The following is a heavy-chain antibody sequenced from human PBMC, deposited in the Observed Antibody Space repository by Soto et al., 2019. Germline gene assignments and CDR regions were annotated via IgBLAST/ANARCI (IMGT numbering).Heavy chain of an antibody. Sequence: PGGSLRLSCAASGFPFDSHSMHWVRQAPGKGLEWVAGIAYDGKSEDYTESVKGRFTIFRDNSKDTLSLQMNSLRAEDTAVYYCARILGVNSKFPYYYGMDVWGQGTAVTVSS. J-gene: IGHJ6*02. D-gene: IGHD3-10*01. CDR1: GFPFDSHS. V-gene: IGHV3-30*04. CDR3: ARILGVNSKFPYYYGMDV. CDR2: IAYDGKSE.